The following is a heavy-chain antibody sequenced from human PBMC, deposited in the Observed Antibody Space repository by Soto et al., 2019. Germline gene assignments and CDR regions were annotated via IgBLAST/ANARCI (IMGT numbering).Heavy chain of an antibody. Sequence: GGSLRLSCAASGFTFDDYAMHWVRQPPGKGLEWVSGISWNSGSIGYADSVKGRFTISRDNAKNSLYLQMNSLRAEDTALYYCAKDINHDFWSGGHCFDPWGQGTLVTVSS. J-gene: IGHJ5*02. D-gene: IGHD3-3*01. CDR3: AKDINHDFWSGGHCFDP. CDR1: GFTFDDYA. V-gene: IGHV3-9*01. CDR2: ISWNSGSI.